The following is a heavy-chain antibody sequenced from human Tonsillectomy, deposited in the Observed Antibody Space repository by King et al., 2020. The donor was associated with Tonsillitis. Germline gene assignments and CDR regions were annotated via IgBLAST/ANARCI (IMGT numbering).Heavy chain of an antibody. CDR1: GGSFSGYS. D-gene: IGHD4-17*01. Sequence: VQLQQWGAGLLKPSETLSLTCAVYGGSFSGYSWSWIRQPPGKGLEWIGEINHSGSTNYNPSLKSRVTISVDTSKNQFSLKVSSVTAADTAVYYCASAPKAANFGVGWFDPWGQGTLVTVSS. CDR2: INHSGST. V-gene: IGHV4-34*01. CDR3: ASAPKAANFGVGWFDP. J-gene: IGHJ5*02.